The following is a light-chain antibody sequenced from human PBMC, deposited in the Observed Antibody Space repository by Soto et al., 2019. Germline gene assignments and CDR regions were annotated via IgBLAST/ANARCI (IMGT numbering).Light chain of an antibody. CDR3: KHYKSDAEE. V-gene: IGKV1-5*03. J-gene: IGKJ1*01. CDR2: KAS. Sequence: DIQITQVPSTFCGSVRHRLTITCRASQTISSWLAWYQQKPGKAPKLLIYKASTLKSGVPSRFSGSGSGTEFTLTISSLQPDDFATYYCKHYKSDAEEFGQGTK. CDR1: QTISSW.